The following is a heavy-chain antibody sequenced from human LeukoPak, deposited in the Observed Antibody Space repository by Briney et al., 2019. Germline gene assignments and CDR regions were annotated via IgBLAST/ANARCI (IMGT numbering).Heavy chain of an antibody. V-gene: IGHV4-34*01. J-gene: IGHJ4*02. CDR1: GGSFNDYY. Sequence: SETLSLTCAVDGGSFNDYYWTWIRQSPGKGLEWIGEITHSETTNHNPSLKSRVTMSVDTSKNQFSLRLNSVIAADTAVYYCARGPYQGKSGYYSYWGQGSRVTVSS. D-gene: IGHD3-22*01. CDR3: ARGPYQGKSGYYSY. CDR2: ITHSETT.